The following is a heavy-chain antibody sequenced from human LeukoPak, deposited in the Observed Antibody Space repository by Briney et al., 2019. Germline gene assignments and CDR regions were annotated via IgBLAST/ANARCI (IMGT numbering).Heavy chain of an antibody. CDR1: GFTFSSYG. D-gene: IGHD1-26*01. V-gene: IGHV3-33*06. CDR3: AKDGVGATGY. Sequence: PGGSLRLSCAASGFTFSSYGMHWVRQAPGKGLEWVAVIWYDGSNKYYADSVKGRFNISRDNSKNTLYLQMNSLRAEDTAVYYCAKDGVGATGYWGQGTLVTVSS. CDR2: IWYDGSNK. J-gene: IGHJ4*02.